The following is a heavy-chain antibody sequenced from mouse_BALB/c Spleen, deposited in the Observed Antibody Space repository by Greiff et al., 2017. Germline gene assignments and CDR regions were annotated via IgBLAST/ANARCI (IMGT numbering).Heavy chain of an antibody. CDR2: ISSGGST. J-gene: IGHJ3*01. CDR1: GFTFSSYA. D-gene: IGHD2-4*01. CDR3: ARGATMITSFAY. Sequence: DVMLVESGGGLVKPGGSLKLSCAASGFTFSSYAMSWVRQTPEKRLEWVASISSGGSTYYPDSVKGRFTISRDNARNILYLQMSSLRSEDTAMYYCARGATMITSFAYWGQGTLVTVSA. V-gene: IGHV5-6-5*01.